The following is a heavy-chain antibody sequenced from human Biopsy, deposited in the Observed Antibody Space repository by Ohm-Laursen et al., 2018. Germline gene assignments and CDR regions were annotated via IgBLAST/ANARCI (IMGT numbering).Heavy chain of an antibody. CDR3: ARDRGYYSDRTVPGYFDL. CDR2: VYYTGST. CDR1: DDSIRNFY. V-gene: IGHV4-59*01. J-gene: IGHJ2*01. Sequence: SDTLSLTCTVSDDSIRNFYWTWIRQPPGQGLEWIGYVYYTGSTDYNPSLQSRVTISVDTSKNHFSLRLRSVTPADTAIYYCARDRGYYSDRTVPGYFDLWGRGTLVTVSS. D-gene: IGHD3-22*01.